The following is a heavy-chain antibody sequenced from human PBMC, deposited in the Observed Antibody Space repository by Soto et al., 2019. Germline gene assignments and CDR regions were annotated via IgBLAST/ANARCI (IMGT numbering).Heavy chain of an antibody. CDR1: GGSFSGYY. D-gene: IGHD2-8*01. Sequence: SETLSLTCAVYGGSFSGYYWSWIRQPPGKGLEWIGEINHSGSTNYNPSLKSRVTISVDTSKNQFSLKLSSVTAADTAVYYCALGYCTNGVCPSYYYYGMDVWVQGTTVTVSS. CDR3: ALGYCTNGVCPSYYYYGMDV. CDR2: INHSGST. J-gene: IGHJ6*02. V-gene: IGHV4-34*01.